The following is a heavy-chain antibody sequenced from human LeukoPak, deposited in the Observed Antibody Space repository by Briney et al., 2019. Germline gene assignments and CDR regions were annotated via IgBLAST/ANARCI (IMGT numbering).Heavy chain of an antibody. V-gene: IGHV3-7*03. J-gene: IGHJ6*02. Sequence: GGSLRLSCAASGFTFSSYWMNWARQAPGKGLEWVASINHNGNVNYYVDSVKGRFTISRDNAKNSLYLQMSNLRAEDTAVYFCARGYYYYGMDVWGQGTTVTVSS. CDR2: INHNGNVN. CDR1: GFTFSSYW. CDR3: ARGYYYYGMDV.